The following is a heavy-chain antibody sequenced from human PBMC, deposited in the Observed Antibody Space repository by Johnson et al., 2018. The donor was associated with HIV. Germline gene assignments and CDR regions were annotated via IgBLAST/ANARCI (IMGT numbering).Heavy chain of an antibody. Sequence: QVQLVESGGGVVQPGRSLRLSCAASGFTFSSYGMHWVRQAPGKGLEWVAVISYDGSNKYYADSVKGRFTISRDNRKNSLYLQMNSLRPEDTALYYCAKDPPGSWGQGTMVTVSS. V-gene: IGHV3-30*18. CDR2: ISYDGSNK. CDR3: AKDPPGS. D-gene: IGHD1-26*01. CDR1: GFTFSSYG. J-gene: IGHJ3*01.